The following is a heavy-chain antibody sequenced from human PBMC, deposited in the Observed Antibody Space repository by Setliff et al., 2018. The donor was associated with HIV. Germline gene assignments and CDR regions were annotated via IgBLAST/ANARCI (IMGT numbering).Heavy chain of an antibody. CDR1: GFTFEDYG. Sequence: SGGSLRLSCAVSGFTFEDYGMSWVRQAPGKGLEWVSGINWNGGSTGYVDSVKGRFTIFRDNAKNSLYLQMNSLRAEDMALYYCVRDKWLVPDTFDIWGQGTMVTVSS. J-gene: IGHJ3*02. CDR2: INWNGGST. CDR3: VRDKWLVPDTFDI. V-gene: IGHV3-20*04. D-gene: IGHD6-19*01.